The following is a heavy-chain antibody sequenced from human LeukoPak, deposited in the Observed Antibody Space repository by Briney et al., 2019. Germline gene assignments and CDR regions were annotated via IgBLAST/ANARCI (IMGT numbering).Heavy chain of an antibody. J-gene: IGHJ2*01. Sequence: SETLSLTCTVSGGSISSGNYYWSWIRQPAGKGLEWIGRIYASGSTNHNPSLKSRVTISIDTSKNQFSLKLSSVTAADTAVYYCARGYSSGYWYFDLWSRGTLVTVSS. V-gene: IGHV4-61*02. CDR1: GGSISSGNYY. D-gene: IGHD5-18*01. CDR3: ARGYSSGYWYFDL. CDR2: IYASGST.